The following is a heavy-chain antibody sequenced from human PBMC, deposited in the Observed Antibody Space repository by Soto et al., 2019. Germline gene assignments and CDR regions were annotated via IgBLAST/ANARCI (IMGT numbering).Heavy chain of an antibody. J-gene: IGHJ6*03. D-gene: IGHD2-8*01. CDR1: GGSISSYY. V-gene: IGHV4-59*01. CDR2: IYYSGST. Sequence: PSETLSLTCTVSGGSISSYYWSWIRQPPGKGLEWIGYIYYSGSTNYNPSLKSRVTISVDTSKNQFSLKLSSVTAADTAVYYCASTSQTCTNGVCPYYYYYYMDVWGKGATVTVSS. CDR3: ASTSQTCTNGVCPYYYYYYMDV.